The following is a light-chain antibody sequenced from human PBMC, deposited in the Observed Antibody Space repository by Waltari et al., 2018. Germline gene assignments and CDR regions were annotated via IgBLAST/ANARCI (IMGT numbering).Light chain of an antibody. Sequence: DIVMTQSPDSLAMSLGERATINCKSSQSVLYDSNNKNYLAWYPHKPGQPPKLLINWASTRESGVPDRFSGSGSGTDCTLTIISLQAEDVAVYYCQQYYKTPWTFGQGTKVEIK. CDR1: QSVLYDSNNKNY. J-gene: IGKJ1*01. V-gene: IGKV4-1*01. CDR3: QQYYKTPWT. CDR2: WAS.